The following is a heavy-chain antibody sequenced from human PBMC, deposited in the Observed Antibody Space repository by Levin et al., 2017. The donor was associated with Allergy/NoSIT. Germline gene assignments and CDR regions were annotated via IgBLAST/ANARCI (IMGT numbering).Heavy chain of an antibody. CDR1: GGSISSSSYY. Sequence: SETLSLTCTVSGGSISSSSYYWGCIRQPPGEGLEWIGSISYSGSTYYNPSLKSRVTISVDTSRNQFSLRLSSVTAADTAVYYCARRLRAAAGLYYFDWWGQGTLVTVSS. D-gene: IGHD6-13*01. CDR2: ISYSGST. J-gene: IGHJ4*02. V-gene: IGHV4-39*01. CDR3: ARRLRAAAGLYYFDW.